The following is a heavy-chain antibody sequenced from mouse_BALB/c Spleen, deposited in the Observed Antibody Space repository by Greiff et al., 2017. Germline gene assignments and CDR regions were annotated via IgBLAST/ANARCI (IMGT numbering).Heavy chain of an antibody. CDR1: GYTFTSYT. D-gene: IGHD1-2*01. Sequence: QVQLQQSGAELARPGASVKMSCKASGYTFTSYTMHWVKQRPGQGLEWIGYINPSSGYTNYNQKFKDKATLTADKSSSTDYMQLSSLKSEDSAVYYCARFTTAPFDDWGQGTTRTVSA. J-gene: IGHJ2*01. CDR3: ARFTTAPFDD. V-gene: IGHV1-4*01. CDR2: INPSSGYT.